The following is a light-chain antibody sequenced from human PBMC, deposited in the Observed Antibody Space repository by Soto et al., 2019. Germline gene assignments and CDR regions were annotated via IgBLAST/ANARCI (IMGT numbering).Light chain of an antibody. CDR1: QSISSW. J-gene: IGKJ1*01. Sequence: DIQMTQSPSTLSASVGDRVTITCRASQSISSWLAWYQQKPGKAPKLLIYKASSLESGVPSRFSGSGSGTEFTLTISSLQPDDSATYYCQQYQSFWTFGQGTKVEIK. CDR2: KAS. V-gene: IGKV1-5*03. CDR3: QQYQSFWT.